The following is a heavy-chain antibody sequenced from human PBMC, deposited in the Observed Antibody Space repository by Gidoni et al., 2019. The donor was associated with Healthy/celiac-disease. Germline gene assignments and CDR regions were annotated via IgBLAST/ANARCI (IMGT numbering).Heavy chain of an antibody. CDR3: ARVEAAGYWYFDL. V-gene: IGHV3-21*01. Sequence: EVQLVESGGGVVKPGGSLRLSCEASGFTFSSYSMNWVRQAPGKGLEWVSSISSISSYIYYADSVKGRFTISRDNAKNSLYLQMNSLGAEDTAVYYCARVEAAGYWYFDLWGRGTLVTVSS. D-gene: IGHD6-13*01. CDR1: GFTFSSYS. CDR2: ISSISSYI. J-gene: IGHJ2*01.